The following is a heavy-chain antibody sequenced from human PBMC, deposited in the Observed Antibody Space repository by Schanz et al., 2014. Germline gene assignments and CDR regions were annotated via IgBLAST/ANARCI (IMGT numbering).Heavy chain of an antibody. V-gene: IGHV3-30*03. CDR3: ARESVSRTRLFDP. J-gene: IGHJ5*02. D-gene: IGHD3-3*01. Sequence: VQVVESGGDLVQPGGSLRLSCAASGFTFSNYGMSWVRQAPGKGLEWVAVISYDGRSKDYADSVKGRFTISRDNSKNTVFLQMNSLRSADTAVYYCARESVSRTRLFDPWGQGTLVTVSS. CDR2: ISYDGRSK. CDR1: GFTFSNYG.